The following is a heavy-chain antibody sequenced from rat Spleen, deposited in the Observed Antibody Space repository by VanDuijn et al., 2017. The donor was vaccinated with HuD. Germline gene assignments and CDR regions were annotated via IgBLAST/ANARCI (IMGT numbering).Heavy chain of an antibody. CDR2: IWGDGST. CDR3: AREGISYFDY. D-gene: IGHD1-11*01. V-gene: IGHV2-43*01. J-gene: IGHJ2*01. Sequence: QVQLKESGPGLVQPSQTLSLTCTVSGFSLTNFHVSWVRQPPGKGLEWMGVIWGDGSTAYNSALKSRLSISRETSKSQIFLKMNSLQTEDIATYYCAREGISYFDYWGQGVMVTVSS. CDR1: GFSLTNFH.